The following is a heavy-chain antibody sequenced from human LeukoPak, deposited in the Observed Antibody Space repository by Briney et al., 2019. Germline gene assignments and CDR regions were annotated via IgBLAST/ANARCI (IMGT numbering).Heavy chain of an antibody. Sequence: SETLSLTCAVYGGSFSGYYWSWIRQPPGKGLEWIGEINHSGSTNYNPSLKSRVTISVDTSKNHFSLKLSSVTAADTAVYYCARGRYDFWSGYWTDYWGQGTLVTVSS. CDR3: ARGRYDFWSGYWTDY. J-gene: IGHJ4*02. V-gene: IGHV4-34*01. CDR2: INHSGST. CDR1: GGSFSGYY. D-gene: IGHD3-3*01.